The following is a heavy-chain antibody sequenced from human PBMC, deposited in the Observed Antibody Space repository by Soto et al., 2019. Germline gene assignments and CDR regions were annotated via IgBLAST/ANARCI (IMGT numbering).Heavy chain of an antibody. J-gene: IGHJ6*02. D-gene: IGHD3-3*01. V-gene: IGHV1-18*01. CDR2: ISAYNGNT. CDR3: ARDLKSWSGYYDYYYGMDV. Sequence: GASVKVSCKASGYTFTSYGISWVRQAPGQGLEGMGWISAYNGNTNYAQKLQGRVTMTTDTPTSTAYMELRSLRSDDTAVYYCARDLKSWSGYYDYYYGMDVWGQGITVTVSS. CDR1: GYTFTSYG.